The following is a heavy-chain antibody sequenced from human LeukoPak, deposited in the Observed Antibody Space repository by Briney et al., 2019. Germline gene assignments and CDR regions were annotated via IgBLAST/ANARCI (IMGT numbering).Heavy chain of an antibody. J-gene: IGHJ4*02. CDR3: SKDLGL. CDR2: INPDGTYI. D-gene: IGHD1-26*01. Sequence: GGSLRLSCAASGFTVSSDWMYWVRQAPGKGPVWVSRINPDGTYIDYADSVKGRFIISRDDAKNTLYLQMNSLRADDTALYYCSKDLGLWGQGTLVTVSS. V-gene: IGHV3-74*01. CDR1: GFTVSSDW.